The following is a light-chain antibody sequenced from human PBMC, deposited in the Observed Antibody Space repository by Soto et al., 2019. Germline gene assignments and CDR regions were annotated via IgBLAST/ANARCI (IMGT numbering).Light chain of an antibody. CDR2: KAS. J-gene: IGKJ5*01. CDR3: QQHNSFSIT. V-gene: IGKV1-5*03. CDR1: QNISSW. Sequence: TQCPGTLFLCPGENARVFCRASQNISSWLAWYQQKPGKAPKLLIYKASTLKSGVPSRFSGSGSGTEFTLTINSLQADDFATYYCQQHNSFSITLGQGTGLEIK.